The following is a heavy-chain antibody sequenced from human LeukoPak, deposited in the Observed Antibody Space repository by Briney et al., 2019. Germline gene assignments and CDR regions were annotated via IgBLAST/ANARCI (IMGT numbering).Heavy chain of an antibody. CDR1: GGSISSGGYS. Sequence: PSQTLSLTCAVSGGSISSGGYSWSWIRQPPGKGLEWIGYIYHSGSTYYNPSLKSRVTISVDRSKNQFSLKLSSVTAADTAMYYCARESGFGELGAFDIWGQGTMVTVSS. V-gene: IGHV4-30-2*01. J-gene: IGHJ3*02. CDR3: ARESGFGELGAFDI. CDR2: IYHSGST. D-gene: IGHD3-10*01.